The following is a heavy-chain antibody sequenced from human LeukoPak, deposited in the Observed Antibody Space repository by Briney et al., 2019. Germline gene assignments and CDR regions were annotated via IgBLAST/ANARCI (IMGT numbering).Heavy chain of an antibody. Sequence: GGSLRLSCAASGFTFSSYSMNWVRQAPGKGLEWVSSISSSSSYIYYADSVKGRFTISRDNAKNSLYLQMNSLRAEDTAVYYCARDGDILTGPGAFDIWGQGTMVTVSS. J-gene: IGHJ3*02. CDR3: ARDGDILTGPGAFDI. CDR1: GFTFSSYS. V-gene: IGHV3-21*01. CDR2: ISSSSSYI. D-gene: IGHD3-9*01.